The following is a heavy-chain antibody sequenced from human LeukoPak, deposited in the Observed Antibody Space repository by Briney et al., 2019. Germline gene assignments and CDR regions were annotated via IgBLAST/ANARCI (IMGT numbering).Heavy chain of an antibody. CDR3: ARGTGGWSPFFDY. D-gene: IGHD6-19*01. CDR1: GGSISSYY. J-gene: IGHJ4*02. V-gene: IGHV4-59*01. CDR2: IYYSGST. Sequence: SETLSLTCTVSGGSISSYYWSWIRQPPGKGLEWIGYIYYSGSTNYNPSLKSRVTISVDTSKNQFSLKLSSVTAADTAVYYCARGTGGWSPFFDYWGQGTLVTVSS.